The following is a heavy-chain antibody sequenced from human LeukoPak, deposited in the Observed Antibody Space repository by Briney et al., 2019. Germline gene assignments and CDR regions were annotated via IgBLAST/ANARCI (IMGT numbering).Heavy chain of an antibody. J-gene: IGHJ4*02. V-gene: IGHV3-53*01. D-gene: IGHD4-17*01. Sequence: GESLRLSCVASGFTVSSSYMSWVRQAPGKGLEYVSFIYSGGSTFYADSVKGRFTISRDNSKNTLHLQMNSLRADDTAIYYCATARRHDYGDYGGAFDNWGQGILVTVSS. CDR1: GFTVSSSY. CDR2: IYSGGST. CDR3: ATARRHDYGDYGGAFDN.